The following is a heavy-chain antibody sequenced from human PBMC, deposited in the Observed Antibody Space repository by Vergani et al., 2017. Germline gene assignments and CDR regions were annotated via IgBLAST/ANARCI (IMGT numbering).Heavy chain of an antibody. J-gene: IGHJ4*02. CDR1: GFTFSSYA. D-gene: IGHD3-10*02. CDR3: AKDRLFGELLISLPESVDY. CDR2: ISGSGGST. Sequence: EVQLLESGGGLVQPGGSLRLSCAASGFTFSSYAMSWVRQAPGKGLEWVSAISGSGGSTYYADSVKGRFTISRDNSKNTLYLQMNSLRPEDTAVYYCAKDRLFGELLISLPESVDYWGQGTLVTVSS. V-gene: IGHV3-23*01.